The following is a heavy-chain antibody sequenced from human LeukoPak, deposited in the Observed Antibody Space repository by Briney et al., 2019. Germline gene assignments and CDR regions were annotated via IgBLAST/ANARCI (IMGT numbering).Heavy chain of an antibody. J-gene: IGHJ4*02. V-gene: IGHV3-9*01. CDR2: ISWNSGSI. CDR3: ASGYDSSGSKGYFDY. D-gene: IGHD3-22*01. CDR1: GFTFDDYA. Sequence: GGSLRLSCAASGFTFDDYAMHWVRQAPGKGLEWVSGISWNSGSIGYADSVKGRFTISRDNAKNSLYLQMNSLRAEDAALYYCASGYDSSGSKGYFDYWGQGTLVTVSS.